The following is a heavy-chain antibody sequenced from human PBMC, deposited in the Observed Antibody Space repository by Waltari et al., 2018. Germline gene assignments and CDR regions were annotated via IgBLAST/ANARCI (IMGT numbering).Heavy chain of an antibody. Sequence: QVQLVESGGGVVQPGESLRLSCAGSGFTFSSYGMHWVRQAPGKGLEWVAFIRYDGSNKYYADSVKGRFTISRDNSKNTLYLQMHSLRVEDTAVYYCAKSGITGTTGASYFDYWGQGTPVTVSS. CDR2: IRYDGSNK. D-gene: IGHD1-7*01. J-gene: IGHJ4*02. CDR3: AKSGITGTTGASYFDY. V-gene: IGHV3-30*02. CDR1: GFTFSSYG.